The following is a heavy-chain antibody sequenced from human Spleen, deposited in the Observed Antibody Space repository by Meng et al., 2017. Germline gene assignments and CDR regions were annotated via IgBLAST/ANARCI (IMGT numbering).Heavy chain of an antibody. D-gene: IGHD2-2*01. CDR3: ASGTYSSTWTSRY. CDR1: GFTFSSYW. Sequence: GGPLRLSCAASGFTFSSYWMHWVRQAPGKGLAWVSRINSDGSSTNYADSVKGRFTISRDNAKNVLYLEMNSLRVEDTGVYYCASGTYSSTWTSRYWGQGTLVTVSS. J-gene: IGHJ4*02. CDR2: INSDGSST. V-gene: IGHV3-74*01.